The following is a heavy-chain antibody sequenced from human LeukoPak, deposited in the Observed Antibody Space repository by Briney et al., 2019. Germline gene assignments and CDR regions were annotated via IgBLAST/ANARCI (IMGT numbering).Heavy chain of an antibody. V-gene: IGHV3-23*01. CDR1: GFTFSSYA. CDR3: ARANSGWSAGYYYYMDV. Sequence: GGSLRLSCAASGFTFSSYAMSWVRQAPGKGLEWVSAISGSGGSTYYADSVKGRFTISRDNSKNTLYLQMNTLRAEDRAVYYCARANSGWSAGYYYYMDVWGKGTTVTIPS. CDR2: ISGSGGST. J-gene: IGHJ6*03. D-gene: IGHD6-19*01.